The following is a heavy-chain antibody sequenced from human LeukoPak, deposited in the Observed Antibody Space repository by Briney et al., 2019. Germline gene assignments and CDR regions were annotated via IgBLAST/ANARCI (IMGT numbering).Heavy chain of an antibody. V-gene: IGHV3-66*01. Sequence: GGSLRLSCVASGFTVSTNDLSWVRQAPGKGLELVSVIHSGRSTNHANSVKGRFTLSRDNSKNTVYLQMNSLRLEDTAVYYCARVQGAYLDHWGQGALVTVSS. CDR2: IHSGRST. D-gene: IGHD4-11*01. CDR1: GFTVSTND. J-gene: IGHJ4*02. CDR3: ARVQGAYLDH.